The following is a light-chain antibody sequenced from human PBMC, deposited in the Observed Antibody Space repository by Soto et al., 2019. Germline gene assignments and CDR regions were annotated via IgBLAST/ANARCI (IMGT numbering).Light chain of an antibody. CDR2: GNS. CDR3: QAYDSSLSAVV. Sequence: QSVLPQPPSVSGAPGPRVTISCTGSSSNIGAGYDVHWYQQLPGTAPKLLIYGNSNRPSGVPDRFSGSKSGTSASLAITGLHAEDEAYYYCQAYDSSLSAVVFCGGTKLTVL. J-gene: IGLJ2*01. CDR1: SSNIGAGYD. V-gene: IGLV1-40*01.